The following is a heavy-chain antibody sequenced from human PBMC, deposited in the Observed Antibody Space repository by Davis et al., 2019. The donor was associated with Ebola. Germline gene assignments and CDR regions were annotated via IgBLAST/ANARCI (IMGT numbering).Heavy chain of an antibody. V-gene: IGHV3-11*01. CDR1: GFTFSDYY. D-gene: IGHD1-26*01. J-gene: IGHJ3*02. Sequence: GESLKISCAASGFTFSDYYMSWIRQAPGKGLEWVSYISSSGSTIYYADSVKGRFTISRDNAKNSLYLQMNSLRAEDTAVYYCAKVAKPVVGAPQTGAFDIWGQGTMVTVSS. CDR2: ISSSGSTI. CDR3: AKVAKPVVGAPQTGAFDI.